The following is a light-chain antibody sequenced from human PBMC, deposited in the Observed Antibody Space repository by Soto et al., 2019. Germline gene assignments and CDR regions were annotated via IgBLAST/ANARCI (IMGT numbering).Light chain of an antibody. CDR2: AAS. CDR1: QTIISY. Sequence: DIQMTQSPSSLSASVGDRVTITCRASQTIISYLNWYQQKPGKAPKLLIYAASTLQIGVPSRFSGSGSGTDFTLTISSLQPEDFATYYCQQCYYNPSFGPGTKVDIK. J-gene: IGKJ3*01. CDR3: QQCYYNPS. V-gene: IGKV1-39*01.